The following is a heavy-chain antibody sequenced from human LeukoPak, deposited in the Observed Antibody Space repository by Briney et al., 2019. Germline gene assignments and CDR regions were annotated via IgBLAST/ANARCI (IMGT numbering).Heavy chain of an antibody. D-gene: IGHD3-22*01. J-gene: IGHJ4*02. Sequence: GGSLRLSCAASVFTFSNYAMHWVRQAPGKGLEWVAIISYDGNYKYYADSVKGRFTISRDNSKNTLYLQMNSLRAEDTAVYYCAKGLSALPYYFDYWGQGTLVTVSS. CDR3: AKGLSALPYYFDY. CDR1: VFTFSNYA. CDR2: ISYDGNYK. V-gene: IGHV3-30*04.